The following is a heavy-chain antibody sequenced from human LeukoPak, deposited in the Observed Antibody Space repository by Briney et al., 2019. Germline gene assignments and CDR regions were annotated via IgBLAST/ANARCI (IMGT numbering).Heavy chain of an antibody. CDR2: ISSSSSYI. D-gene: IGHD6-19*01. Sequence: GGSLRLSCAASGFTFSSYSMNWVHQAPGKGLEWVSSISSSSSYIYYADSVKGRFTIPRDNAKNSLYLQMNSLRAEDTAVYYCAREFPRQGYSSGALGYWGQGTLVTVSS. J-gene: IGHJ4*02. V-gene: IGHV3-21*01. CDR1: GFTFSSYS. CDR3: AREFPRQGYSSGALGY.